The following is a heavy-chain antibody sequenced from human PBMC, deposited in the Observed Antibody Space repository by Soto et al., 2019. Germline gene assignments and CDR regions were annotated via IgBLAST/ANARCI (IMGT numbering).Heavy chain of an antibody. Sequence: EVQLVESGGGLVKPGGSLRLSCAASGFSFSNYGMSWVRQAPGKGLEWVSSISSSSSYISYADSVKGRFTISRDNAKNSVYLQMNSLRAEDTAVYYCARSDCTSTSCYVVWFDPWGQGTLVTVSS. D-gene: IGHD2-2*01. CDR2: ISSSSSYI. CDR1: GFSFSNYG. J-gene: IGHJ5*02. V-gene: IGHV3-21*01. CDR3: ARSDCTSTSCYVVWFDP.